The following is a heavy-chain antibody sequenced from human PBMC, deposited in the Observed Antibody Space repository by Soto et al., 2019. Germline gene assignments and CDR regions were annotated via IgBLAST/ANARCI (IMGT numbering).Heavy chain of an antibody. CDR2: ISGSGST. D-gene: IGHD5-18*01. CDR1: GASVSSGYNY. CDR3: ATESGSTYGYFDY. Sequence: SETLSLTYTGSGASVSSGYNYWIWIRQSPGKGLEWIGYISGSGSTGYNPSLKNRLTMSVDRSKNQFTLRLTSVTAADTAVYFCATESGSTYGYFDYWGQGTQVTVSS. J-gene: IGHJ4*02. V-gene: IGHV4-30-4*01.